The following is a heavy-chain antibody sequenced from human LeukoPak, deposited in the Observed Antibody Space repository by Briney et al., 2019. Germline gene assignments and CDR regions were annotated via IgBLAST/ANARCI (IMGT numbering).Heavy chain of an antibody. Sequence: GGSLRLSCAASGFTFRTYWMDWVRQAPGKGLEWVANIKQDGSVKNYADSVKGRFTIPRDNTKNSLYLEMNSLRGEDTAVYYCARNFGSQQFDYWGQGTLVTVSS. CDR3: ARNFGSQQFDY. CDR2: IKQDGSVK. J-gene: IGHJ4*02. CDR1: GFTFRTYW. D-gene: IGHD1/OR15-1a*01. V-gene: IGHV3-7*01.